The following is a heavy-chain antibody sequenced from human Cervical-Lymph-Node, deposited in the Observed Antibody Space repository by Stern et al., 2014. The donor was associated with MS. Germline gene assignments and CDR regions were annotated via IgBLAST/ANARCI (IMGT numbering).Heavy chain of an antibody. V-gene: IGHV4-31*03. CDR3: AGGTVAGLFDF. Sequence: QVQLHESGPGLVKPSQTLSLTCTVSGGSINIGDYYWSWIRHLPGKGLEWIGYIYNIGSTSYNSSLKSRVSISVDTSKNQFSLTLNSMTAADTAVYYCAGGTVAGLFDFWGQGMLVTVSS. CDR1: GGSINIGDYY. J-gene: IGHJ4*02. CDR2: IYNIGST. D-gene: IGHD6-19*01.